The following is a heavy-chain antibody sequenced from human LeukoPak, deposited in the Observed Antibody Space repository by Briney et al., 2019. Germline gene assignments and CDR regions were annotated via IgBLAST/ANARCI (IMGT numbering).Heavy chain of an antibody. D-gene: IGHD2-15*01. CDR2: IYYTGAI. J-gene: IGHJ6*02. V-gene: IGHV4-59*08. CDR3: ARHDPVGYYQHGMDV. CDR1: GGSISGYF. Sequence: PSETLSLTCTVSGGSISGYFWSCIRQPPGQGLEFIGYIYYTGAILYNPSLKSRVTMSVDTSKNQFSLKLSSVTAADTAVYYCARHDPVGYYQHGMDVWGQGTTVTVSS.